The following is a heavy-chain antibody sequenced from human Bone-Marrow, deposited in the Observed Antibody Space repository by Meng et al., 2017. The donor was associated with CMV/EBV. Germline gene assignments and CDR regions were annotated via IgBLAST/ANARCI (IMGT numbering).Heavy chain of an antibody. Sequence: ASVKVSCKTSGYTFTSYDIYWVRQAAGQGLECMGWVNPNSGNTGYAQKFQDRVSMTRDTSMSTVYMELASLRSEDTAVYYCARGGAAAIRPLHFDAFDIWGQGTRVTVSS. D-gene: IGHD6-13*01. J-gene: IGHJ3*02. CDR1: GYTFTSYD. CDR2: VNPNSGNT. V-gene: IGHV1-8*01. CDR3: ARGGAAAIRPLHFDAFDI.